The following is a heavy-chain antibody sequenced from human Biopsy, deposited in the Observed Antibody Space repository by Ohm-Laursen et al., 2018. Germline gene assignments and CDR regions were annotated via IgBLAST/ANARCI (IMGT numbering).Heavy chain of an antibody. V-gene: IGHV1-69*06. CDR2: LVPMFGAA. D-gene: IGHD3-22*01. J-gene: IGHJ6*02. CDR3: GRDGYFDGNGYYVDDCFYYGMDF. CDR1: VGTFRRDA. Sequence: EASVKDSCKASVGTFRRDAISWVRQAPGQRLGWRGGLVPMFGAAKNLQKFQDRVTITADTSTSTAYMVLSSLRSEDTAVYYCGRDGYFDGNGYYVDDCFYYGMDFWGQGTTVSVSS.